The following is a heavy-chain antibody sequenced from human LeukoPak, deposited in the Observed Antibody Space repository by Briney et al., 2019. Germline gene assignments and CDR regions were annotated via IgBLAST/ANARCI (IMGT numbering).Heavy chain of an antibody. J-gene: IGHJ6*03. CDR3: VRDYRRRHSYYMDV. Sequence: SETLSLTCTVSGGSISSSSYYWGWIRQPPGKGLEWIGSIYYSGSTYYNPSLKSRVTISVDTSKNQFSLKLSSVTAADTAVYYCVRDYRRRHSYYMDVWGKGTTVTVSS. D-gene: IGHD4-11*01. V-gene: IGHV4-39*07. CDR2: IYYSGST. CDR1: GGSISSSSYY.